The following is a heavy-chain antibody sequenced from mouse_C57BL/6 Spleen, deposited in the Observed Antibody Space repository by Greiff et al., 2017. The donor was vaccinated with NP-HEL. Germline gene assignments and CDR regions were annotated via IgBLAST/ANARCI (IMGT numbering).Heavy chain of an antibody. Sequence: VKLMESGAELVRPGSSVKLSCKASGYTFTSYWMHWVKQRPIQGLEWIGNIDPSDSETHYNQKFKDKATLTVDKSSSTAYMQLSSLTSEDSAVYYCARLGNWAYAMDYWGQGTSVTVSS. CDR1: GYTFTSYW. CDR3: ARLGNWAYAMDY. J-gene: IGHJ4*01. CDR2: IDPSDSET. D-gene: IGHD4-1*01. V-gene: IGHV1-52*01.